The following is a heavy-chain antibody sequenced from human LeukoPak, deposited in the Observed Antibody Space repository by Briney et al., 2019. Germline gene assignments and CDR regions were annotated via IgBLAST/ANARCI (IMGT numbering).Heavy chain of an antibody. D-gene: IGHD6-13*01. V-gene: IGHV3-21*01. CDR2: ISSSSSYI. CDR1: GFTFSSYS. J-gene: IGHJ4*02. Sequence: PGGSLRLSCAASGFTFSSYSMNWVRQAPGKGLEWVSSISSSSSYIYYADSVKGRFTISRDNAKNSLYLQMNSLRAEDTAVYYCERDLAAAGGGFDYWGQGTLVTVSS. CDR3: ERDLAAAGGGFDY.